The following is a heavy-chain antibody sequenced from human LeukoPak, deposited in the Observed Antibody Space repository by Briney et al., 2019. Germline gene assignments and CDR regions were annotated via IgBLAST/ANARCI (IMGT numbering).Heavy chain of an antibody. Sequence: PGGSLRLSCAASGFTFSSYEMNWVRQAPGKGLEWVSVIYSGGSTYYADSVKGRFTISRDNSKNTLYLQMNSLRAEDTAVYYCARGWAYCGGDCYLDYWGQGTLVTVSS. D-gene: IGHD2-21*02. J-gene: IGHJ4*02. CDR2: IYSGGST. CDR1: GFTFSSYE. CDR3: ARGWAYCGGDCYLDY. V-gene: IGHV3-53*01.